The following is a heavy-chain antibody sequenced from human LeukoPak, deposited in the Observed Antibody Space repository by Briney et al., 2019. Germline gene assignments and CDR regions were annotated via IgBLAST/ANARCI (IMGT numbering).Heavy chain of an antibody. CDR3: ARGPAEDWNYSYRGAFDI. CDR1: GGTFSSYA. Sequence: AASVKVSCKASGGTFSSYAISWVRQAPGQGLEWMGGIIPIFGTANYAQKFQGRVTITADESTSTAYMELSSLRSEDTAVYYCARGPAEDWNYSYRGAFDIWGQGTMVTVSS. CDR2: IIPIFGTA. J-gene: IGHJ3*02. D-gene: IGHD1-7*01. V-gene: IGHV1-69*13.